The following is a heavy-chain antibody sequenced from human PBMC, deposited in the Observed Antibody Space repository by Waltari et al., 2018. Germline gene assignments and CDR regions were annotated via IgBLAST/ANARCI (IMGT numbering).Heavy chain of an antibody. CDR1: GITFSNYA. J-gene: IGHJ4*02. CDR2: ITVGYDT. Sequence: EMQLLESGGDLVQPGGSLRLSCAASGITFSNYAINWVRLAPGRGLEGVSAITVGYDTYYADSGKGRFTISRGTSKDTVYLHMNGLRAEDTAVYYCATPFYNWDDPLHSWGPGTLVTVSS. D-gene: IGHD1-20*01. V-gene: IGHV3-23*01. CDR3: ATPFYNWDDPLHS.